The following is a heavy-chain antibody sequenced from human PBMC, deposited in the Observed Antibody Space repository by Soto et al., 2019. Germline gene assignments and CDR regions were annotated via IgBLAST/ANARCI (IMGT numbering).Heavy chain of an antibody. D-gene: IGHD3-10*01. J-gene: IGHJ4*02. CDR1: GYTFTGYY. CDR2: ISPDSGDT. V-gene: IGHV1-2*02. Sequence: QVQLVQSGAEVKKPGASVKVSCKASGYTFTGYYIHWVRQAPGQGLEWMGWISPDSGDTNCAQKFQGRLTITRDTAISTAYMELSRLFFEDTAVYYCAGALKSGGGYWGQGTLVTVSS. CDR3: AGALKSGGGY.